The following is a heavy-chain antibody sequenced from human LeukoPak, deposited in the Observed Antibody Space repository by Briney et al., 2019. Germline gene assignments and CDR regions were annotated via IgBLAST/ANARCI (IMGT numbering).Heavy chain of an antibody. CDR1: GYSFTSYW. D-gene: IGHD3-3*01. Sequence: GESLKISCKGSGYSFTSYWIGWVRQMPGKGLEWMGIIYPGDSDTRYSPSFQGQVTISADKSISTAYMELSSLRSEDTAVYYCARDRTPRDYDFWSGYYPRQNWFDPWGQGTLVTVSS. V-gene: IGHV5-51*01. CDR3: ARDRTPRDYDFWSGYYPRQNWFDP. CDR2: IYPGDSDT. J-gene: IGHJ5*02.